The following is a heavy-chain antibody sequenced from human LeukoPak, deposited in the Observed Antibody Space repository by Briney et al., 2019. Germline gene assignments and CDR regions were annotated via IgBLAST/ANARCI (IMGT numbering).Heavy chain of an antibody. CDR3: ARRRPSTVTAHFDY. CDR1: GGSFIGYY. V-gene: IGHV4-34*01. Sequence: SETLSLTCAVYGGSFIGYYWSWIRQPPGKGLDWIGEINHSGSTNYNPSLKSRVTISVDTSKNQFSLKLSSVTAADTAVYYCARRRPSTVTAHFDYWGQGTLVTVSS. CDR2: INHSGST. D-gene: IGHD4-11*01. J-gene: IGHJ4*02.